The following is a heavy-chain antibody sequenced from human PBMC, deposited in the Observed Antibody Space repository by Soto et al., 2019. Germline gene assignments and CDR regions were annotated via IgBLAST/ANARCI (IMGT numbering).Heavy chain of an antibody. CDR2: IYHGGTT. D-gene: IGHD6-19*01. Sequence: EPLSLTCTVSGDSISSGSYWGWIRQPPGEGPEWIASIYHGGTTFYNPSLKSRISISVDTSKNQFSLRLTSVTAADTATYYCARVHVMVVAGSTFDYWGPGTLVTV. CDR3: ARVHVMVVAGSTFDY. V-gene: IGHV4-38-2*02. J-gene: IGHJ4*03. CDR1: GDSISSGSY.